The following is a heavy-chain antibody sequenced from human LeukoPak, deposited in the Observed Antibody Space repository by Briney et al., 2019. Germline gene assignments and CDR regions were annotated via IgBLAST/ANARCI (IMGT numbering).Heavy chain of an antibody. CDR2: IIPIFGTA. CDR1: GGTFSSYA. CDR3: ASGRISRNYYYYMDV. V-gene: IGHV1-69*01. Sequence: GSSVKVSCKASGGTFSSYAISWVRQAPGQGLEWMGGIIPIFGTANYAQKFQGRVTITADESTSTAYMELSSLRSEDTAVYYCASGRISRNYYYYMDVWGKGTTVTISS. J-gene: IGHJ6*03. D-gene: IGHD2-15*01.